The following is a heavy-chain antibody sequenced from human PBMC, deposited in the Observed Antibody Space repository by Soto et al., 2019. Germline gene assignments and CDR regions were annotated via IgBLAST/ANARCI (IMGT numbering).Heavy chain of an antibody. CDR1: GYTFTSHY. Sequence: ASVKVSCKASGYTFTSHYVHWVRQAPGQGLEWMAIFNPRNLGTMYAPNFQGRVTLTWDTSTNTVYMDLSSLRSEDTALYYCAREAYNEGKTFDYWGQGTPVTVAS. CDR2: FNPRNLGT. V-gene: IGHV1-46*01. J-gene: IGHJ4*02. CDR3: AREAYNEGKTFDY. D-gene: IGHD1-20*01.